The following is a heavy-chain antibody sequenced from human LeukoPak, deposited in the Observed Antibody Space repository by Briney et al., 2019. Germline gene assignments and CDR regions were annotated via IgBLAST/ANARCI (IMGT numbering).Heavy chain of an antibody. CDR2: IYYSGST. CDR1: GGSISSYY. V-gene: IGHV4-59*08. Sequence: PSETLSLTCTVSGGSISSYYWSWIRQPPGKGLEWIGYIYYSGSTNYNPSLKSRVTISVDTSKNQFSLKLSSVTAADTAVYYCARHQASSGSPRFDSWGQGTLVTVSS. J-gene: IGHJ4*02. CDR3: ARHQASSGSPRFDS. D-gene: IGHD3-10*01.